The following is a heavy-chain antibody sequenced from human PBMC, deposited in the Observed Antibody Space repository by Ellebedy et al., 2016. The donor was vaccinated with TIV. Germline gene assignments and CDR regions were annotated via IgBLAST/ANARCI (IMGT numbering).Heavy chain of an antibody. D-gene: IGHD2-2*01. V-gene: IGHV4-39*01. CDR3: ARPSDQLDAFDI. CDR2: IYYSGST. Sequence: SETLSLXXTVSGGSISSSSYYWGWIRQPPGKGLEWIGSIYYSGSTYYNPSLKSRVTISVDTSKNQFSLKLSSVTAADTAVYYCARPSDQLDAFDIWGQGTMVTVSS. CDR1: GGSISSSSYY. J-gene: IGHJ3*02.